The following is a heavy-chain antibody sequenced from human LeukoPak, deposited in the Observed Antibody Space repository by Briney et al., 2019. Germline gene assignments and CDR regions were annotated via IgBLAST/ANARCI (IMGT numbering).Heavy chain of an antibody. V-gene: IGHV4-34*01. J-gene: IGHJ6*02. CDR2: INHSGST. CDR1: GGSFSGYY. Sequence: PSETLSLTCAVYGGSFSGYYWSWIRQPPGKGLEWIGEINHSGSTYYNPSLKSRATISVDTSKNQFSLKLSSVTAADTAVYYCARSFCSGGSCYSVRYYYYGMDVWGQGTTVTVSS. CDR3: ARSFCSGGSCYSVRYYYYGMDV. D-gene: IGHD2-15*01.